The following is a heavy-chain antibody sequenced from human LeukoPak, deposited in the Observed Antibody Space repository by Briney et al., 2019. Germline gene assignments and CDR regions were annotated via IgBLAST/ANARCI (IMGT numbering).Heavy chain of an antibody. CDR1: GFTFSSYA. D-gene: IGHD4-17*01. CDR2: TSDDGSAK. J-gene: IGHJ4*02. CDR3: ARAPGGFHGDYSPIAY. Sequence: GRSLRLSCAASGFTFSSYAMHWVRQAPGKGLQWLALTSDDGSAKYYADSVKGRFTISRDNSQNTLYLQMNSLRADETAIYSCARAPGGFHGDYSPIAYWGQGTLVTVSS. V-gene: IGHV3-30-3*01.